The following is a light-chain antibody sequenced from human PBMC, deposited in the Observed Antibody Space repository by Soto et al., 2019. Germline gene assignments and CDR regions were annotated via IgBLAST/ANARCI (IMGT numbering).Light chain of an antibody. CDR2: AAS. J-gene: IGKJ2*01. V-gene: IGKV1-9*01. CDR3: QQVDSYPYT. CDR1: QGITSY. Sequence: DIQLTQSPSFLSASVGDRVTVTCRASQGITSYLAWYQQKPGQAPKLLIYAASTLQSGVPSRFSGGGSGTDFTLTISSLQPEDFATYYCQQVDSYPYTFGQGTTLEI.